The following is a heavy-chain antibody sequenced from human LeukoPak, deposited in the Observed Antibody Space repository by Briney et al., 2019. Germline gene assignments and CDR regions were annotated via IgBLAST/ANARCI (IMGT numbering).Heavy chain of an antibody. CDR3: ARGRARSIAAAGIFDY. CDR1: GDSVSGYY. V-gene: IGHV4-34*01. J-gene: IGHJ4*02. Sequence: SETLSLTCAVSGDSVSGYYGSWIRQPPGKGLEWIGEINHSGSTNYNPSLKSRVTISVDTSKNQFSLKLSSVTAADTAVYYCARGRARSIAAAGIFDYWGQGTLVTVSS. D-gene: IGHD6-13*01. CDR2: INHSGST.